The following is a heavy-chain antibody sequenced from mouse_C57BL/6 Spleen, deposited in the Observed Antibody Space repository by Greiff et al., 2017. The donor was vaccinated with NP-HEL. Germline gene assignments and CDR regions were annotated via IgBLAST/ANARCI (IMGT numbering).Heavy chain of an antibody. D-gene: IGHD2-4*01. V-gene: IGHV5-6*01. CDR1: GFTFSSYG. Sequence: VQLKESGGDLVKPGGSLKLSCAASGFTFSSYGMSWVRQTPDKRLEWVATISSGGSYTYYPDSVKGRFTISRDNAKNTLYLQMSSLKSEDTAMYYCARQEYDYDEFAYWGQGTLVTVSA. CDR2: ISSGGSYT. CDR3: ARQEYDYDEFAY. J-gene: IGHJ3*01.